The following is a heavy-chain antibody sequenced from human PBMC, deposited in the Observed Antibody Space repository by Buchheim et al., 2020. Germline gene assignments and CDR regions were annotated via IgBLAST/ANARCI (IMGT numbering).Heavy chain of an antibody. J-gene: IGHJ5*02. CDR2: IYYSGST. CDR1: GGSISSYY. D-gene: IGHD6-13*01. CDR3: ARTYSGSGYVRGPFDP. V-gene: IGHV4-59*01. Sequence: QVQLQESGPGLAKPSETLPLTCTVSGGSISSYYWSWIRQPPGKGLEWIGYIYYSGSTNYNPFLKSRVTISVNKFKNQFFLELSSVAAADTAVYYWARTYSGSGYVRGPFDPWGQGTL.